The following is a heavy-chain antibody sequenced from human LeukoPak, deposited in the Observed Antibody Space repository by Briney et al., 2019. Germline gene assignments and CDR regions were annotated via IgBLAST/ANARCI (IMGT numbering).Heavy chain of an antibody. D-gene: IGHD5-24*01. J-gene: IGHJ6*03. CDR3: ARTDGGLHYMDV. CDR2: ISSSSYI. CDR1: GFTFSSYS. V-gene: IGHV3-21*01. Sequence: GGSLRLSCAASGFTFSSYSMNWVRQAPGKGLEWVSFISSSSYIYYADSVKGRFTISRDNAKNSLYLQMNSLRAEDTAVYYCARTDGGLHYMDVWGKGTTVTVSS.